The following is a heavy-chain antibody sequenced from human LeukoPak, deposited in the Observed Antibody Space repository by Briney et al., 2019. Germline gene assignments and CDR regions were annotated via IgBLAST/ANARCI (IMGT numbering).Heavy chain of an antibody. Sequence: GGPLRLSCAASGFTFSTYWMSWVRQAPGKGLEWVANIKQDGSEKYYVDSVKGRFTISRNNAKNSLYLQMNSLRAEDTAMYYCARDSAGNDYWGQGTLVTVSS. V-gene: IGHV3-7*01. CDR1: GFTFSTYW. J-gene: IGHJ4*02. CDR3: ARDSAGNDY. D-gene: IGHD6-13*01. CDR2: IKQDGSEK.